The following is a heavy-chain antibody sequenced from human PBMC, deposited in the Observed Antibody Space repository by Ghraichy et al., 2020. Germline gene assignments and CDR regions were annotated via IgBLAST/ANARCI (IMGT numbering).Heavy chain of an antibody. CDR2: INQDGGEK. D-gene: IGHD2-2*02. Sequence: GGSLRLSCAASGFTFSNYWMSWVRQAPGKGLEWVANINQDGGEKYYVDSVKGRFTISRDNAKNSLYLQMNSLRAEDTAVYYCARRYCSSTSCYSYFDYWGQGTLVTVSS. V-gene: IGHV3-7*01. CDR3: ARRYCSSTSCYSYFDY. J-gene: IGHJ4*02. CDR1: GFTFSNYW.